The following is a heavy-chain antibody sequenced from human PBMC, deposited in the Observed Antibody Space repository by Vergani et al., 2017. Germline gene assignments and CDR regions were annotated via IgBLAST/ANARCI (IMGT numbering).Heavy chain of an antibody. CDR2: ISYDGSNK. CDR3: AKGWELSGSSLDY. V-gene: IGHV3-30*18. D-gene: IGHD1-26*01. CDR1: GFTFSSYG. Sequence: QVQLVESGGGVVKPGRSLRLSCAASGFTFSSYGMPWVGQAPGKGLGWVAVISYDGSNKYYADPVKGRFTNSMDNSKNTLYLKMNSLGAEDTAVYYCAKGWELSGSSLDYWGQGTLVTVSS. J-gene: IGHJ4*02.